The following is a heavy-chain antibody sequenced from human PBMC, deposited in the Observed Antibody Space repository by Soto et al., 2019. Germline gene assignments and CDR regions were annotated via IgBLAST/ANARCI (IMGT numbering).Heavy chain of an antibody. J-gene: IGHJ6*02. CDR3: AKGGFGGDGLDV. D-gene: IGHD2-21*01. CDR2: ITWDGGSI. Sequence: ESGGAVVQPGGSLRLSCAASGFNFHDYPIHWVRQSAGKGLEWGSFITWDGGSIYYADSVKGRFTISRDNSKNSLTLEINSLRSEDRGLYYCAKGGFGGDGLDVWGQGTTVIVSS. CDR1: GFNFHDYP. V-gene: IGHV3-43*01.